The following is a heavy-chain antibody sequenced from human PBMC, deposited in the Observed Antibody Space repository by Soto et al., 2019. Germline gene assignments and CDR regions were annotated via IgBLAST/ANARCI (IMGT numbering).Heavy chain of an antibody. V-gene: IGHV4-39*01. CDR2: IYYSGST. J-gene: IGHJ5*02. D-gene: IGHD3-10*01. Sequence: QLQLQESGPGLVKPSETLSLTCTVSGGSISSSSYYWGWIRQPPGKGLEWIGSIYYSGSTYYNPSPKMRFTISVDTSTDPFPLKLTSVTAADTAVYYCARHNYYGSGSSNWFYPWGQGTLVTVSS. CDR3: ARHNYYGSGSSNWFYP. CDR1: GGSISSSSYY.